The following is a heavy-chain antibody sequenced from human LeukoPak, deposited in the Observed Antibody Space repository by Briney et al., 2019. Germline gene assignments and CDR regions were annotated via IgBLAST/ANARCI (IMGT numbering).Heavy chain of an antibody. CDR2: ISASGGTT. CDR3: AKRPRDTSGYYLGAFAI. CDR1: GFTFSNYA. J-gene: IGHJ3*02. Sequence: PGGSLRLSCAASGFTFSNYAMTWVRQAPGKGLEWVSGISASGGTTYYADSVKGRFTISRDNSKNTLYLQMNSLRAEDTAVHYCAKRPRDTSGYYLGAFAIWGQGTMVTVSS. V-gene: IGHV3-23*01. D-gene: IGHD3-22*01.